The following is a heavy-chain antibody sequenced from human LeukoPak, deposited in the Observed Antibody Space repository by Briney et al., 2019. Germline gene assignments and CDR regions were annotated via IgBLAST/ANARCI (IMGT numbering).Heavy chain of an antibody. CDR2: ISSSSSTI. CDR3: ASLPEVGYYDSSGYYMDV. CDR1: GFTFSSYS. D-gene: IGHD3-22*01. V-gene: IGHV3-48*01. J-gene: IGHJ6*03. Sequence: GGSLRLSCAASGFTFSSYSMNWVRQAPGKGLEWVSYISSSSSTIYYADSVKGRFTISRDNAKNSLYLQMNSLRAEDTAVYYCASLPEVGYYDSSGYYMDVWGKGTTVTVSS.